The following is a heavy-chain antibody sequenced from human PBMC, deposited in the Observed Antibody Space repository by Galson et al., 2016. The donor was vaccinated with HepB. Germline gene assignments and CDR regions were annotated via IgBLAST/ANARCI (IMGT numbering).Heavy chain of an antibody. D-gene: IGHD4-11*01. Sequence: PALVKPTQTLTLTCTFSGFSLSTSGVSVSWIRQPPGKALEWLALIDWNDDKYYSPSLVTRLTISKDTSKNQVVLTMTNMDPVDTATYYCVRMHGEILQYPEYWGQGTLVTVSS. CDR1: GFSLSTSGVS. CDR3: VRMHGEILQYPEY. J-gene: IGHJ4*02. V-gene: IGHV2-70*01. CDR2: IDWNDDK.